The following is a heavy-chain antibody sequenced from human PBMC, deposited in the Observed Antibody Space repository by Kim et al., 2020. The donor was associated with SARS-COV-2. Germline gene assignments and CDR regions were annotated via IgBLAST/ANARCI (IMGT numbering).Heavy chain of an antibody. J-gene: IGHJ4*02. V-gene: IGHV3-23*01. D-gene: IGHD2-21*02. Sequence: GGSLRLSCAASGFTFSSYAMSWVRQAPGKGLEWVSAISGSGGSTYYADSVKGRFTISRDNSKNTLYLQMNSLRAEDTAVYYCAKTSGDSVYPYYFDYWGQGTLVTVSS. CDR3: AKTSGDSVYPYYFDY. CDR1: GFTFSSYA. CDR2: ISGSGGST.